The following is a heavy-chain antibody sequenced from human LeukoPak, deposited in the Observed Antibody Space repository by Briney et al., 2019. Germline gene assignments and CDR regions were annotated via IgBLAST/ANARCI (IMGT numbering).Heavy chain of an antibody. CDR2: IYSGGST. V-gene: IGHV3-53*01. J-gene: IGHJ4*02. D-gene: IGHD3-22*01. CDR1: GFTVSSNY. Sequence: PGGSLRLSCAASGFTVSSNYMSWVRQAPGKGLEWVSVIYSGGSTYYADSVKGRFTISRDNSKNTLYLQMNSLRAEDTAVYYCASGYDGSGYYPFDYWGQGTLVTVSS. CDR3: ASGYDGSGYYPFDY.